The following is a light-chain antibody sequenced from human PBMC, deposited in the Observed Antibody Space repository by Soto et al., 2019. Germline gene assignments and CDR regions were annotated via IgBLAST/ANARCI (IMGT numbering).Light chain of an antibody. J-gene: IGKJ4*01. CDR3: QHSYSTPT. Sequence: DIQMTQSPSSLSASVGDRVTITCRASQSISSYLNWYQQKPGKAPKLLIYAASSLQSGFPSRFSGSGSGTDFTLTISSLQPEDFATYYCQHSYSTPTFGGGTKVEIK. CDR2: AAS. CDR1: QSISSY. V-gene: IGKV1-39*01.